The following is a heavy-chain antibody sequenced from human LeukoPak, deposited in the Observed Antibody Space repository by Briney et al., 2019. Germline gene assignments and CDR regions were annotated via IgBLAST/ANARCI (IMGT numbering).Heavy chain of an antibody. Sequence: ASVKVSCKASGYTFTGYYMHWVRQAPGQGLEWMGWINPNNGGTNYAQKFQGRVTMTGDTSISTAYMELSRLRSDDTAVYYCARDLGSDSSGYYLLDYWGQGTLVTVSS. V-gene: IGHV1-2*02. CDR1: GYTFTGYY. D-gene: IGHD3-22*01. J-gene: IGHJ4*02. CDR3: ARDLGSDSSGYYLLDY. CDR2: INPNNGGT.